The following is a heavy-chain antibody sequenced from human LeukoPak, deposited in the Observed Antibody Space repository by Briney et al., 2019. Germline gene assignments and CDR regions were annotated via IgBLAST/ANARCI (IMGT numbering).Heavy chain of an antibody. V-gene: IGHV4-39*01. Sequence: SETPSLTCTVSGGSISSSGYYWGWIRQPPGKGLEWIGSIYYSGSTYYNPSLKSRVTISVDTSKNQFSLKLSSVTAADTAVYYCARHLRSSSGWYGSFDPWGQGTLVTVSS. CDR2: IYYSGST. CDR3: ARHLRSSSGWYGSFDP. D-gene: IGHD6-19*01. J-gene: IGHJ5*02. CDR1: GGSISSSGYY.